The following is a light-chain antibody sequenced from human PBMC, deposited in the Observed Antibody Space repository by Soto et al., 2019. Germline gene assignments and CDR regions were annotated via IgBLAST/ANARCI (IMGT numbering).Light chain of an antibody. Sequence: IVMTQSPATLAVSPGDTATLSCRASQSLGDNLAWYQQKPGQAPRLLIFRASTRATGVPARFRATGSGTAFPLTISGLLSEDFAIYYCQQYSKWPPWTFGPGTRLETK. J-gene: IGKJ1*01. CDR3: QQYSKWPPWT. CDR2: RAS. CDR1: QSLGDN. V-gene: IGKV3-15*01.